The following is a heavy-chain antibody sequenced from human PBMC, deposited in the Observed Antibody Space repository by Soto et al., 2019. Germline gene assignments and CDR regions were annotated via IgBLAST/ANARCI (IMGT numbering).Heavy chain of an antibody. J-gene: IGHJ4*02. CDR1: GFTFSGYW. D-gene: IGHD2-2*01. V-gene: IGHV3-7*01. Sequence: EVQLVESGGGLVQPGGSLRLSCAASGFTFSGYWMSWVRQAPGKGLEWVANIKFDGSEKYYVDSLKGRFIISRDNTKNTLSLQMNSMRVEDTAVYYCERDDGWNNVVVPPATQNHYFDYWGPGTWVTVSS. CDR3: ERDDGWNNVVVPPATQNHYFDY. CDR2: IKFDGSEK.